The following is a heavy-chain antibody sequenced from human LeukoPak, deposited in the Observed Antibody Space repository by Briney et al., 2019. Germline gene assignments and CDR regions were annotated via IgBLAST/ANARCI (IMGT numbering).Heavy chain of an antibody. V-gene: IGHV3-66*01. J-gene: IGHJ4*02. CDR3: ARDPYY. Sequence: PGGSLRLSCAASGFSVNNTYMSWVRQAPGKGLEWVSVIYSGGSTYYADSVKGRFTISRDNSKNTLYLQMDSLRAEDTAVYYCARDPYYWGQGTLVTVSS. CDR2: IYSGGST. CDR1: GFSVNNTY.